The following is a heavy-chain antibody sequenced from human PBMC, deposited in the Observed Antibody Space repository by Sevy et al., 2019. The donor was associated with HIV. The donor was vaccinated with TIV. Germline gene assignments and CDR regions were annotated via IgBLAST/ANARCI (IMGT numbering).Heavy chain of an antibody. CDR2: LSFGCGEI. J-gene: IGHJ4*02. Sequence: GGSLRLSCAASGFTFSKYSMSWVRQPPGKGLEWVSTLSFGCGEINYADSVKGRFTISRDNSKSSAHLQMNNLRPEDTAVYYCAREGCTKPHDYWGQGTLVTVSS. CDR3: AREGCTKPHDY. V-gene: IGHV3-23*01. CDR1: GFTFSKYS. D-gene: IGHD2-8*01.